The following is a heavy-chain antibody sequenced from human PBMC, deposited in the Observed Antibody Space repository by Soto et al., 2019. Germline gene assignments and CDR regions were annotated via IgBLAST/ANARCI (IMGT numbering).Heavy chain of an antibody. CDR3: ARDLNYGFFDY. CDR1: GFTFSSHS. J-gene: IGHJ4*02. CDR2: ISSSSSTI. V-gene: IGHV3-48*01. D-gene: IGHD4-17*01. Sequence: GALRLALAAPGFTFSSHSMNWVRPAPGEGPEGGSYISSSSSTIYYADSVKGRFTLSRDNAQNPPYLQKNNLKAEEHGVYFCARDLNYGFFDYWGQGTLVTVSS.